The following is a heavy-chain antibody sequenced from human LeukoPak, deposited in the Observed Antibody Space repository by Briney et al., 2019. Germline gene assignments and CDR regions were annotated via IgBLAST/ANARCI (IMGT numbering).Heavy chain of an antibody. CDR3: ARDFRAAMVSDWFDP. CDR2: INPNSGGT. V-gene: IGHV1-2*02. CDR1: GYTFSGYY. J-gene: IGHJ5*02. Sequence: GASVKVSCKASGYTFSGYYMHWVRQAPGQGLEWMGWINPNSGGTNYAQKFQGGVTMTRDTPISTAYMELSRLRSDDTAVYYCARDFRAAMVSDWFDPWGQGTLVTVSS. D-gene: IGHD5-18*01.